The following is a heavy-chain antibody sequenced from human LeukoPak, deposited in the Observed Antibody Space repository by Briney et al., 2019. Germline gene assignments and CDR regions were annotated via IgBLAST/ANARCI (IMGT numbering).Heavy chain of an antibody. CDR2: FDPEDGET. D-gene: IGHD2-2*01. CDR1: GYTLTELS. CDR3: ATVGYRYCSSTSCYPFDY. Sequence: ASVTVSCKVSGYTLTELSMHWVRQAPGKGLEWMGGFDPEDGETIYAQKFQGRVTMTEDTSTDTAYMELSSLRSEDTAVYYCATVGYRYCSSTSCYPFDYWGQGTLVTVSS. V-gene: IGHV1-24*01. J-gene: IGHJ4*02.